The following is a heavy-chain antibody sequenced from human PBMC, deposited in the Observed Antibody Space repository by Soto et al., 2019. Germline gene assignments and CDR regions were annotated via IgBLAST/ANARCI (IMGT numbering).Heavy chain of an antibody. CDR1: GYSISSGYY. V-gene: IGHV4-38-2*02. CDR3: ARDQQDSPDYDFWSGYQPHYYYYCMDV. D-gene: IGHD3-3*01. Sequence: LSLTCAVSGYSISSGYYWGWIRQPPGKGLEWIGSIYHSGSTYYNPSLKSRVTISVDTSKNQFSLKLSSVTAADTAVYYCARDQQDSPDYDFWSGYQPHYYYYCMDVWGQGTTVTVSS. J-gene: IGHJ6*02. CDR2: IYHSGST.